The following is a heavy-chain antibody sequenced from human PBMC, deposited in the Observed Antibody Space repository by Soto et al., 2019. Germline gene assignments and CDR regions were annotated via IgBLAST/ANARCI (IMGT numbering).Heavy chain of an antibody. CDR2: IYHSGST. Sequence: SETLSLTCAVSGGSISSGGYSWSWIRQPPGKGLEWIGYIYHSGSTYYNPSLKSRVTISVGRSKNQFSLKLSSVTAADTAVYYCARGGYSSGGSCYWTYYYYGMDVWGQGTTVTVSS. J-gene: IGHJ6*02. CDR3: ARGGYSSGGSCYWTYYYYGMDV. V-gene: IGHV4-30-2*01. D-gene: IGHD2-15*01. CDR1: GGSISSGGYS.